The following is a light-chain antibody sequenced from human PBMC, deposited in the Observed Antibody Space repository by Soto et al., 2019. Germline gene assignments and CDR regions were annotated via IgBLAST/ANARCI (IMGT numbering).Light chain of an antibody. V-gene: IGKV1-5*03. CDR3: QQYSTYTPRT. CDR1: QSISIW. CDR2: KAS. J-gene: IGKJ1*01. Sequence: IQMSQSPSAVSASVGDRVTITCRASQSISIWLAWYQQKPGKAPKILIYKASSLESGVPSRFSGSGSGTEFTLTISNLQPDDFATYYCQQYSTYTPRTFGQGTKVDI.